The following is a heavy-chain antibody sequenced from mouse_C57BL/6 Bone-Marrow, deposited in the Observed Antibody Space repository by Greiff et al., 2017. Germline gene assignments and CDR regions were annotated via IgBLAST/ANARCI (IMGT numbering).Heavy chain of an antibody. D-gene: IGHD1-3*01. CDR3: AGGESVCSAWFAY. V-gene: IGHV1-81*01. Sequence: QVQLQQPGAELARPGASVKLSCKASGYTFTSYGISWVKQRTGQGLEWIGEIYPRSGNTYYNEKFKSKATLTADKSSSTAYMELRSLTSEDSAVFFCAGGESVCSAWFAYWGQGTLVTVSA. CDR1: GYTFTSYG. CDR2: IYPRSGNT. J-gene: IGHJ3*01.